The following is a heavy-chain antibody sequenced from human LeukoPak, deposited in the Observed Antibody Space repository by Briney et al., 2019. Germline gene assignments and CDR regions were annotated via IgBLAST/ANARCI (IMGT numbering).Heavy chain of an antibody. J-gene: IGHJ6*03. CDR2: ISGSGGST. CDR1: GFTFSNYA. CDR3: AKMARAIIVVPYYMDV. V-gene: IGHV3-23*01. Sequence: PGGSLRLSCAASGFTFSNYAMSWVRQAPRQGVGWVSAISGSGGSTYYADSVKGRFTISRNNTNNILYLQVHSLRAEDTAVYHLAKMARAIIVVPYYMDVWGKGTTVTVSS. D-gene: IGHD3-22*01.